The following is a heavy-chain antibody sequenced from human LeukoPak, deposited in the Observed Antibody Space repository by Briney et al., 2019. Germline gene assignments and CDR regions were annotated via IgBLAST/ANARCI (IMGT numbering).Heavy chain of an antibody. CDR3: ATRSYCSSTSCRGYFDY. CDR1: GYTFTDYY. J-gene: IGHJ4*02. CDR2: VDPEDGET. Sequence: GASVKLSCKVSGYTFTDYYMHWVQQAPGKGLEWMGLVDPEDGETIYAEKFQGRVTITADTSTDTAYMELSSLRSEDTAVYYCATRSYCSSTSCRGYFDYWGQGTLVTVSS. V-gene: IGHV1-69-2*01. D-gene: IGHD2-2*01.